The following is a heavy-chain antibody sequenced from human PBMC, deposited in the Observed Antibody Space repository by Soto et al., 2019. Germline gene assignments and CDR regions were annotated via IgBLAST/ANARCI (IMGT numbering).Heavy chain of an antibody. CDR2: IKQDGSEQ. J-gene: IGHJ4*02. CDR3: ARASGGNFGY. CDR1: GFTFTTYW. Sequence: EVQLVESGGGLVQPGGSLRLSCAASGFTFTTYWMSWVRQTPGKRLEWVANIKQDGSEQYYVHSVRGRFTISRDNAKNSLCLQMNSLRADDAAVYYCARASGGNFGYWGQGTLVTVSS. D-gene: IGHD3-16*01. V-gene: IGHV3-7*04.